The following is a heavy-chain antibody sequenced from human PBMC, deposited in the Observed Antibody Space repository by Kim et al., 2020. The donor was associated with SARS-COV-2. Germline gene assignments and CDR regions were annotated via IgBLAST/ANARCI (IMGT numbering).Heavy chain of an antibody. D-gene: IGHD3-10*01. CDR3: AADSGVGLLWFGELLRGFDP. V-gene: IGHV1-58*01. CDR1: GFTFTSSA. J-gene: IGHJ5*02. Sequence: SVKVSCKASGFTFTSSAVQWVRQARGQRLEWIGWIVVGSGNTNYAQKFQERVTITRDMSTSTAYMELSSLRSEDTAVYYCAADSGVGLLWFGELLRGFDPWGQGTLVTVSS. CDR2: IVVGSGNT.